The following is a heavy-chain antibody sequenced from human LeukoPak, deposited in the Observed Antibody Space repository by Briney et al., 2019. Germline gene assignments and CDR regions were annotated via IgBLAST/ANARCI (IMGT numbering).Heavy chain of an antibody. D-gene: IGHD3-9*01. V-gene: IGHV1-2*02. CDR2: ITPKSGDT. CDR3: ARETRYFDWFDAFDI. J-gene: IGHJ3*02. CDR1: GYTFSDFY. Sequence: ASVKVSCKASGYTFSDFYIHWVRQAPGQGLEYVGWITPKSGDTYSPQRFQGRVTMTRDASISTAYMELSSLRSDDTAVYYCARETRYFDWFDAFDIWGQGTMVTVSS.